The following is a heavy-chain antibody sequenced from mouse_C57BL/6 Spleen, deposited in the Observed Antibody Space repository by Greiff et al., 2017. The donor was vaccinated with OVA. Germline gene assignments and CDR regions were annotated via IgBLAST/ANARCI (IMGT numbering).Heavy chain of an antibody. CDR3: ARRDSSGYAMDY. CDR2: INPGSGST. V-gene: IGHV1-54*01. D-gene: IGHD3-2*02. CDR1: GYAFTSYL. J-gene: IGHJ4*01. Sequence: VQLQQSGAELVRPGTSVKVSCKASGYAFTSYLIEWVKQRPGQGLEWIGVINPGSGSTYYNEKFKGKATLTADKSSSTAYMALRILTSEDSAVYCGARRDSSGYAMDYWGQGTSVTVSS.